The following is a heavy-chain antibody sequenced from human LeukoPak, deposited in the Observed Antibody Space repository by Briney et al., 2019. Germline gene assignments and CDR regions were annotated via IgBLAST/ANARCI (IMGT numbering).Heavy chain of an antibody. CDR1: GGSISSYY. D-gene: IGHD3-22*01. V-gene: IGHV4-59*08. CDR2: IYYTGST. J-gene: IGHJ4*02. Sequence: SETLSLTCTVSGGSISSYYWSWIRQPPGKGLEWIGYIYYTGSTNYNPSLESRITISMDTSKNQFSVRLSSVTAADTAVYYCARLYHVSSAYFLDYWGQGTLVTVSS. CDR3: ARLYHVSSAYFLDY.